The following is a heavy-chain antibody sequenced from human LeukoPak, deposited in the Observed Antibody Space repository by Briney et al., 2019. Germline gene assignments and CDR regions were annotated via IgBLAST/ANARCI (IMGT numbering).Heavy chain of an antibody. CDR2: IYPGDSDT. J-gene: IGHJ4*02. CDR1: GYSFTSYW. D-gene: IGHD3-10*01. Sequence: GESLKISCKGSGYSFTSYWIGWVRQMPGKGLEWMGIIYPGDSDTRYSPSFQGQVTISADKSISTAYLQWSSLKASDTAMYHCATQTTVTMVRGVPGGFDYWGQGTLVTVSS. CDR3: ATQTTVTMVRGVPGGFDY. V-gene: IGHV5-51*01.